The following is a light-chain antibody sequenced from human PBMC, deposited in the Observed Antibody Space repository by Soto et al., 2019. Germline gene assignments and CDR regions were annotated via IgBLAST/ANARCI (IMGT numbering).Light chain of an antibody. Sequence: DIEMTQSPSTLSVSVGERVTLTCRASQTISSCFAWYQQKPGKAPKLLIYKASTLNSGVPSRFSGSGSGTEYTLTISSLQPDDFATYYCQHYNSYSEAFGQGTKVDIK. CDR3: QHYNSYSEA. CDR1: QTISSC. CDR2: KAS. V-gene: IGKV1-5*03. J-gene: IGKJ1*01.